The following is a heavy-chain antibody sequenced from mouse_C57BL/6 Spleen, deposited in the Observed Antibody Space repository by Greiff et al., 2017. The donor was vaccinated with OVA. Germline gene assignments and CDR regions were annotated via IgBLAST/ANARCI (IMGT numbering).Heavy chain of an antibody. D-gene: IGHD2-5*01. CDR1: GYAFSSYW. Sequence: QVQLKESGAELVKPGASVKISCKASGYAFSSYWMNWVKQRPGKGLEWIGQIYPGDGDTNYNGKFKGKATLTADKSSSTAYMQLSSLTSEDSAVYFCARDSNHYYFDYWGQGTTLTVSS. CDR2: IYPGDGDT. J-gene: IGHJ2*01. V-gene: IGHV1-80*01. CDR3: ARDSNHYYFDY.